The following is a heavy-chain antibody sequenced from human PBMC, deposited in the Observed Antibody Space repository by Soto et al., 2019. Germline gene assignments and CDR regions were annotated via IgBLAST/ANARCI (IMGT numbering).Heavy chain of an antibody. CDR1: GGSIGSYH. CDR3: ARDTVLTGMFDL. J-gene: IGHJ5*02. CDR2: VYYTGTT. Sequence: SETLSLTCTVSGGSIGSYHWSWVRQPPGKGLEWIASVYYTGTTNYNPSLGSRVTISIDAPENQISLKLTSVTAADTAFYYCARDTVLTGMFDLWGQGTLVTVSS. V-gene: IGHV4-59*01. D-gene: IGHD4-17*01.